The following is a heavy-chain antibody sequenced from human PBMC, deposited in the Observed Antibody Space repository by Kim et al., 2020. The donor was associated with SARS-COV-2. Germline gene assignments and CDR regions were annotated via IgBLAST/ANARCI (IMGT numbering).Heavy chain of an antibody. J-gene: IGHJ3*02. D-gene: IGHD4-17*01. V-gene: IGHV3-66*01. CDR2: IYSGGST. Sequence: GGSLRLSCAASGFTVSSNYMSWVRQAPGKGLEWVSVIYSGGSTYYADSVKGRFTISRDNSKNTLYLQMNSLRAEDTAVYYCARGDYGDYGGHDAFDIWGQGTMVTVSS. CDR1: GFTVSSNY. CDR3: ARGDYGDYGGHDAFDI.